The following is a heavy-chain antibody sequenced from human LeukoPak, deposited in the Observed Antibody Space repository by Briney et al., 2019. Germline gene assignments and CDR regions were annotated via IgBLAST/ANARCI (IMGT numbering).Heavy chain of an antibody. D-gene: IGHD2-21*01. CDR3: ASGASGDFIFDY. CDR1: GLTFGTYA. CDR2: ISGSGGST. Sequence: GGSLRLSCAASGLTFGTYAMSWVRQAPGKGPEWVSAISGSGGSTYYADSVKGRFTISRDNSKNTLYLQMNSLRAEDTAVYYCASGASGDFIFDYWGQGTLVTVSS. V-gene: IGHV3-23*01. J-gene: IGHJ4*02.